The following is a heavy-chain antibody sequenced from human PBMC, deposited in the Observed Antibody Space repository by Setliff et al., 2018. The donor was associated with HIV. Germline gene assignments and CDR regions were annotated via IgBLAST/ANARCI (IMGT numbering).Heavy chain of an antibody. CDR3: AQLGMVDDFDY. J-gene: IGHJ4*02. Sequence: ETLSLTCTVSGDSVSSRSYYWSWIRQPPGKGLEWIGYIYYSGSTNYNPSLKSRVTIPVDTSKNHFSLKLRSVTAADTAVYYCAQLGMVDDFDYWGQGTLVTVSS. CDR1: GDSVSSRSYY. CDR2: IYYSGST. D-gene: IGHD1-1*01. V-gene: IGHV4-61*03.